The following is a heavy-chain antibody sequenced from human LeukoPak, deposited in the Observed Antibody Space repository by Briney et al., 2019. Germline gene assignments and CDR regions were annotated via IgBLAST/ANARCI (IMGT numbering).Heavy chain of an antibody. CDR3: ARGGSGSYYIDFDN. Sequence: PSETLSLTCAVYGGSFSGYYWSWIRQPPGKGLEWIGEINHSGSTNYNPSLRSRVTISVDTSKNQFSLKLSSVTAADTAVYYCARGGSGSYYIDFDNWGQGTLVTVSS. J-gene: IGHJ4*02. CDR1: GGSFSGYY. V-gene: IGHV4-34*01. D-gene: IGHD3-10*01. CDR2: INHSGST.